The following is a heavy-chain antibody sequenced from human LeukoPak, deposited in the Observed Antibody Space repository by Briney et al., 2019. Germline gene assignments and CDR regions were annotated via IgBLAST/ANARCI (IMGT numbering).Heavy chain of an antibody. V-gene: IGHV4-39*01. D-gene: IGHD6-13*01. Sequence: SETLSLTCTVSGGSISSSGYYWGWIRQPPGKGLEWIGSIYYSGSTYYNPSLKSRVTISVDTSKNQFSLKLSSVTAADTAVYYCARLRAEKASIAAAGTGSYYYYGMDVWGQGTTVTVSS. CDR2: IYYSGST. J-gene: IGHJ6*02. CDR1: GGSISSSGYY. CDR3: ARLRAEKASIAAAGTGSYYYYGMDV.